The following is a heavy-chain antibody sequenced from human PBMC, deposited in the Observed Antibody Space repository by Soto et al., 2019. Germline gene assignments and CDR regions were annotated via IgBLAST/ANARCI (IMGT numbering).Heavy chain of an antibody. J-gene: IGHJ4*02. Sequence: GGSLRLSCAASGFTFSSHSMNWVRQAPGKGLEWVSYISSSSTIYYADSVKGRFTISRDNAKNSLYLQMNSLRDEDTAVYYCARVFGGDPGYWGQGTLVTVSS. CDR1: GFTFSSHS. D-gene: IGHD3-16*01. CDR2: ISSSSTI. V-gene: IGHV3-48*02. CDR3: ARVFGGDPGY.